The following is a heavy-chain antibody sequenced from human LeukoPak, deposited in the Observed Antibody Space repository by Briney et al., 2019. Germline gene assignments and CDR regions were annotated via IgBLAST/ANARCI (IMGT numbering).Heavy chain of an antibody. J-gene: IGHJ6*02. Sequence: PGGSLRLSCAASGFTFSSYAMSWVRQAPGKGLEWVSAISGSGGSTYYADSVKGRFTISRDNSKNTLYLQMNSLRAEDTAVYYCAKVLTSSTRHYGMDVWGQGTTVTVSS. D-gene: IGHD2-2*01. CDR3: AKVLTSSTRHYGMDV. CDR2: ISGSGGST. CDR1: GFTFSSYA. V-gene: IGHV3-23*01.